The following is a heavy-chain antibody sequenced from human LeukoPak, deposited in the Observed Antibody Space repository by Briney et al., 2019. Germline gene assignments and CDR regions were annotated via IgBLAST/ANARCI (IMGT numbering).Heavy chain of an antibody. V-gene: IGHV3-23*01. CDR3: AKGSSGGSRGRFYYMDV. CDR1: GFTFSSYA. CDR2: ISGSGGST. J-gene: IGHJ6*03. D-gene: IGHD2-15*01. Sequence: GGSLRLSCAASGFTFSSYAMHWVRQAPGKGLEWVSAISGSGGSTYYADSVKGRFTISRDNSKNTLYMQMNGLRVEDTAVYYCAKGSSGGSRGRFYYMDVWGKGTTVTVSS.